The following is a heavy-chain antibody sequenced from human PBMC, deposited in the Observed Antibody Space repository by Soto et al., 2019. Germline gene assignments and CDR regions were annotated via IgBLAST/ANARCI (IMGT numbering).Heavy chain of an antibody. J-gene: IGHJ4*02. V-gene: IGHV3-66*01. CDR1: GFTVSANY. CDR2: MYTDGST. D-gene: IGHD3-9*01. CDR3: AKVGPSYYDILTGYPTWSY. Sequence: GGSLRLSCAASGFTVSANYMSWVRQAPGKGLEWVSVMYTDGSTDYADSVKGRLTISRDNSKNTLYLQMNSLRAEDTAVYYCAKVGPSYYDILTGYPTWSYWGQGTLVTVSS.